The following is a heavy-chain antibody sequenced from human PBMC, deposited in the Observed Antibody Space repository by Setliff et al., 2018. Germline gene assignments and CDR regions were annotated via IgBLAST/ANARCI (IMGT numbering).Heavy chain of an antibody. Sequence: GESLKISCKGSGYNFNNYWIGWVRQTPGKGLEWMGSIYPGDSDTRYSPSFQGRVTISADKSISTAYLQLSSLKASDTAIYYRARRAVTAEYFQHWGHGTLVTVSS. CDR3: ARRAVTAEYFQH. J-gene: IGHJ1*01. CDR2: IYPGDSDT. CDR1: GYNFNNYW. V-gene: IGHV5-51*01. D-gene: IGHD4-17*01.